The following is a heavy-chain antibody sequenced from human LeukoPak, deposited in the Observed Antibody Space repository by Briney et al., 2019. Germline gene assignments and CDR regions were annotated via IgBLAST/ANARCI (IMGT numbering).Heavy chain of an antibody. J-gene: IGHJ6*03. Sequence: SETLSLTCTVSGGSVSSYYWSWIRQTPGKGLEWIGYFSYSGSTNYNPSLKSRVTISVDTSKNQFSLKLSSVTAVDTAVYYCARGYTIFGVVTPGDYYYYMDVWGKGTTVTVSS. CDR1: GGSVSSYY. V-gene: IGHV4-59*08. D-gene: IGHD3-3*01. CDR2: FSYSGST. CDR3: ARGYTIFGVVTPGDYYYYMDV.